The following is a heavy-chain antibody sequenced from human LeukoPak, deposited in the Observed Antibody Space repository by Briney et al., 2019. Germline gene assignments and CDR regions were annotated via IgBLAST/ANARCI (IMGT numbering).Heavy chain of an antibody. V-gene: IGHV1-69*01. CDR3: ARESMVRGVIKYYYMDV. D-gene: IGHD3-10*01. CDR2: IIPIFGTA. J-gene: IGHJ6*03. CDR1: GGTLSSYA. Sequence: ASVKVSCKASGGTLSSYAISWVRQAPGQGLEWMGGIIPIFGTANYAQKFQGRVTITADESTSTAYMELSSLRSEDTAVYYCARESMVRGVIKYYYMDVWGKGTTVTVSS.